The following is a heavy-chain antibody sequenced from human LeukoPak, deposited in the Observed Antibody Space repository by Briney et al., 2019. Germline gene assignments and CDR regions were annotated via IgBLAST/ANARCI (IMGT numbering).Heavy chain of an antibody. J-gene: IGHJ4*02. CDR3: ARGAKYSNYFGY. CDR1: GFTFSDYY. CDR2: INHSGST. D-gene: IGHD4-11*01. V-gene: IGHV4-34*01. Sequence: LRLSCAASGFTFSDYYMSWIRQPPGKGLEWIGEINHSGSTNYNPSLKSRVTISVDTSKNQFSLKLSSVTAADTAVYYCARGAKYSNYFGYWGQGTLVTVSS.